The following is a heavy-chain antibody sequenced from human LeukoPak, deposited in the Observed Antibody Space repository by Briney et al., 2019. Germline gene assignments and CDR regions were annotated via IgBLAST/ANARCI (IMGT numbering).Heavy chain of an antibody. CDR1: GYTFTSYD. D-gene: IGHD3-22*01. CDR2: MNPNSGNT. V-gene: IGHV1-8*03. J-gene: IGHJ4*02. Sequence: ASVKVSCKASGYTFTSYDINWVRQATGQGLEWMGWMNPNSGNTGYAQKFQGRVTITRNTSISTAYMELSSLRSEDTAVYYCATYYDSSGYHFDYWGQGTLVTVSS. CDR3: ATYYDSSGYHFDY.